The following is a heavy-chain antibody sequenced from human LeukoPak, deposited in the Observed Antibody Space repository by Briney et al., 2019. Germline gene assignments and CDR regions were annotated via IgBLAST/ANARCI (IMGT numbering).Heavy chain of an antibody. V-gene: IGHV1-2*02. Sequence: GASVKVSCKASGYTFTGYYMHWVRQAPGQGLEWMGWINPNSGGTNYAQKFQGRVTMTRDTSISTAYMELSRLRSDDTAVYYCARDLAPSYCSSTSCYRGGSDYRGQGTLVTVSS. CDR2: INPNSGGT. CDR1: GYTFTGYY. D-gene: IGHD2-2*01. CDR3: ARDLAPSYCSSTSCYRGGSDY. J-gene: IGHJ4*02.